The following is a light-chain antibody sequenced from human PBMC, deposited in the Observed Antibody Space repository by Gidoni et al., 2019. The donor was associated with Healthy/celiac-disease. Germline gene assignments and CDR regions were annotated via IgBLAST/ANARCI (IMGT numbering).Light chain of an antibody. CDR2: KES. CDR1: QSISSW. CDR3: QKYNSYLHT. V-gene: IGKV1-5*03. Sequence: DIQVSYSPPTLSSSVGDRVTITCQVSQSISSWLPWYQQKPGKAPKLLIYKESSLESGVTSRYSGSGSGTEFTLTISSLQHDDFENYYCQKYNSYLHTFGGGTKVEIK. J-gene: IGKJ4*01.